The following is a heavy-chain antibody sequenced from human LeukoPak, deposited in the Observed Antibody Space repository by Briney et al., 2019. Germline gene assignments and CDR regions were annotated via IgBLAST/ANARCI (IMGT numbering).Heavy chain of an antibody. J-gene: IGHJ4*02. V-gene: IGHV1-2*02. CDR2: INPNSGGT. CDR3: AVVVVPAAIPGYYFDY. CDR1: GYTFTGYY. D-gene: IGHD2-2*02. Sequence: ASAKVSCKASGYTFTGYYMHWVRQAPGQGLEWMGWINPNSGGTNYAQKFQGRLTMTRDTSISTTYMELSRLRSDDTAVYYCAVVVVPAAIPGYYFDYWGQGTLVTVSS.